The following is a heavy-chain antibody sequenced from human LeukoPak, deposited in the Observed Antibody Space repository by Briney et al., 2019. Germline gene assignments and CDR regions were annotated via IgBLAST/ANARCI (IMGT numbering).Heavy chain of an antibody. J-gene: IGHJ4*02. V-gene: IGHV1-18*01. D-gene: IGHD4-17*01. CDR1: GYTFTSNG. CDR2: ISSHDGDT. CDR3: ARDHDYGEVDH. Sequence: ASVKVSFRASGYTFTSNGITWVRQAPGQGLEWMGWISSHDGDTNYAPELQGRVTMTTDSSTSTAYMELRSLRSDDTAVYYCARDHDYGEVDHWGQGTLVTVSS.